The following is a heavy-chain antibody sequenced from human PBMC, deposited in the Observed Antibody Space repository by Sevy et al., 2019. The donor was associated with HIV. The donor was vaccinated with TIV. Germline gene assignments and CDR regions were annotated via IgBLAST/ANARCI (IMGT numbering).Heavy chain of an antibody. J-gene: IGHJ5*02. V-gene: IGHV3-23*01. CDR1: GFTFSSYA. Sequence: GGSLRLSCAASGFTFSSYAMSWVRQAPGKGLEWVSAISGSGGSTYYADSVKGRFTISRDNSKNTLYLQMNSLRAEDKAVYYCAKDWGIYSSGWYSHNWFDPWGQGTLVTVSS. CDR2: ISGSGGST. D-gene: IGHD6-19*01. CDR3: AKDWGIYSSGWYSHNWFDP.